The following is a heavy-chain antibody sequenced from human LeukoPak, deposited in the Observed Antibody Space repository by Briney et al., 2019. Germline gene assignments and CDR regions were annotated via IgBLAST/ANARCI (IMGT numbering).Heavy chain of an antibody. D-gene: IGHD6-19*01. Sequence: GGSLRLSCAASGFTFSSYSMNWVRQAPGKGLEWVSYISSSSTIYYANSVKGRFTMSRDNAKNSLYLQMNSLRAEDTAVYYCAREEGAGFDYWGQGTLVTVSS. CDR1: GFTFSSYS. V-gene: IGHV3-48*01. CDR3: AREEGAGFDY. CDR2: ISSSSTI. J-gene: IGHJ4*02.